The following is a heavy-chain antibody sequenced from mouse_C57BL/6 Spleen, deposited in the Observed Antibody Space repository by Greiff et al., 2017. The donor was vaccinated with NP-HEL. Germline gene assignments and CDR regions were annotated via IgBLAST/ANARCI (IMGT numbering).Heavy chain of an antibody. V-gene: IGHV1-63*01. CDR3: ARRVDYDDGAWFAY. D-gene: IGHD2-4*01. CDR1: GYTFTNYW. CDR2: IYPGGGYT. Sequence: QVQLQQSGAELVRPGTSVKMSCKASGYTFTNYWIGWAKQRPGHGLEWIGDIYPGGGYTNYNEKFKGKATLTADKSSSTAYMQFSSLTSEDSAIYYGARRVDYDDGAWFAYWGQGTLVTVSA. J-gene: IGHJ3*01.